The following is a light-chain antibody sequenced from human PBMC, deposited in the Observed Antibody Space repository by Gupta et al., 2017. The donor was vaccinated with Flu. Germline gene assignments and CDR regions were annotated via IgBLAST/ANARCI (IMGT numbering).Light chain of an antibody. CDR1: SSDVGGYNY. CDR2: EVN. Sequence: SALNQPASVSGSPGQSITISCTGTSSDVGGYNYVSWYQHHPGKAPTLIIYEVNYRPSGVSDRFSGSKSGNTASLTISWLQAEDEADYYCSSYTSTTTLGVFGGGTKLTAL. V-gene: IGLV2-14*01. J-gene: IGLJ3*02. CDR3: SSYTSTTTLGV.